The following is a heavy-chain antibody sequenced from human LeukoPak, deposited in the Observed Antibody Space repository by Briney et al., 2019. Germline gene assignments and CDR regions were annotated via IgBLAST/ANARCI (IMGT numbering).Heavy chain of an antibody. V-gene: IGHV4-4*02. J-gene: IGHJ3*02. Sequence: SETLSLTCAVSGGPIFSNNWWSWVRQPPGKGLEWIGDIYHSGSTKYNPSLKSRVTISVDKSKNQFSLKLRSVTAADTAVYYCARDAGGSIAAALSAFDIWGQGTMVTVSS. CDR1: GGPIFSNNW. CDR3: ARDAGGSIAAALSAFDI. D-gene: IGHD6-13*01. CDR2: IYHSGST.